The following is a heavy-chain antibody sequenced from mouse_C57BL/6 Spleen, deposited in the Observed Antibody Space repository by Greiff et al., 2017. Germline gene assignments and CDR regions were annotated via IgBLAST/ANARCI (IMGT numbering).Heavy chain of an antibody. CDR3: AREGVTAVVEFAY. D-gene: IGHD1-1*01. Sequence: QVQLQQTGAELARPGASVKMSCKASGYTFTSYTMHWVKQRPGQGLEWIGYINPSSGYTKYNQKFKDKATLTADKSSSTAYMQLSSLTSEDSAVYYCAREGVTAVVEFAYWGQGTLVTVSA. J-gene: IGHJ3*01. CDR1: GYTFTSYT. CDR2: INPSSGYT. V-gene: IGHV1-4*01.